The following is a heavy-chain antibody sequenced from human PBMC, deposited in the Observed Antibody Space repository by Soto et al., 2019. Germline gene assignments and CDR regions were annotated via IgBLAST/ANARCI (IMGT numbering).Heavy chain of an antibody. CDR1: GYTFTSYD. CDR2: MNPNSGNT. D-gene: IGHD3-10*01. J-gene: IGHJ4*02. CDR3: ARGHSVLWFGELFNY. Sequence: ASVKVSCKASGYTFTSYDINWVRQATGQGLEWMGWMNPNSGNTGYAQKFQGRVTMTRNTSISTAYMELSSLRSEDTAVYYCARGHSVLWFGELFNYWGQGTLVTVSS. V-gene: IGHV1-8*01.